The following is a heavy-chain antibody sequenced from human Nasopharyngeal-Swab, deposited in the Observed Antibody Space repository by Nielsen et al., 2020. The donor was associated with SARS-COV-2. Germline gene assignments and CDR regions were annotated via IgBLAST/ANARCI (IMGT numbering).Heavy chain of an antibody. CDR1: GFTFDDYA. V-gene: IGHV3-9*01. CDR2: ISWNSGSI. CDR3: AKSRGALIAAADGYYYYGMDV. Sequence: GESLKISCAASGFTFDDYAMHSVRQAPGKGLAWVPGISWNSGSIGYADSVKGRFTISRDNAKNSLYLQMNSLRAEDTALYYCAKSRGALIAAADGYYYYGMDVWGQGTTVTVSS. J-gene: IGHJ6*02. D-gene: IGHD6-13*01.